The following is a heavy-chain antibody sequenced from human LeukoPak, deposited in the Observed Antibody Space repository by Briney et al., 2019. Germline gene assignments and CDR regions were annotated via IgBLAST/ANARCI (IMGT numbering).Heavy chain of an antibody. V-gene: IGHV1-24*01. CDR1: GYTLTELS. Sequence: ASVKVSCKVSGYTLTELSMHWVRQAPGKGLEWMGGFDPEDGETIYAQKFQGRVTMTEDTSTDTAYMELSSLRSEDTAVYYCATPTYYYDSSGAFDIWGQGTMVTVFS. J-gene: IGHJ3*02. CDR3: ATPTYYYDSSGAFDI. D-gene: IGHD3-22*01. CDR2: FDPEDGET.